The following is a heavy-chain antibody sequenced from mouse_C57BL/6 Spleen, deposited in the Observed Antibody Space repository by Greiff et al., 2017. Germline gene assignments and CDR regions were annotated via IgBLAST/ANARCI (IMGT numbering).Heavy chain of an antibody. V-gene: IGHV1-55*01. CDR3: ARKTPIYYGYYFDY. CDR2: IYPGSGST. D-gene: IGHD2-2*01. CDR1: GYTFTSSW. J-gene: IGHJ2*01. Sequence: VQLQQPGAELVKPGASVTMSCKASGYTFTSSWITWVKQRPGQGLAWIGDIYPGSGSTNYNEKFKSKATLTVDTSSSTAYMQLSSLTSEDSAVYYCARKTPIYYGYYFDYWGQGTTLTVSS.